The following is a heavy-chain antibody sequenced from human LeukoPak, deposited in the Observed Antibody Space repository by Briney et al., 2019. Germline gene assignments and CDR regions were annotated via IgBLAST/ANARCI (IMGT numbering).Heavy chain of an antibody. CDR1: GDSISRYY. CDR2: IYYSGST. CDR3: ASRPSVLRYFDWLTY. Sequence: PSETLSLTCTVSGDSISRYYWSWIRQPPGKGLEWIGYIYYSGSTNYNPSLKSRVTISVDTSKNQFSLKLSSVTAADTAVYYCASRPSVLRYFDWLTYWGQGTLVTVSS. V-gene: IGHV4-59*12. D-gene: IGHD3-9*01. J-gene: IGHJ4*02.